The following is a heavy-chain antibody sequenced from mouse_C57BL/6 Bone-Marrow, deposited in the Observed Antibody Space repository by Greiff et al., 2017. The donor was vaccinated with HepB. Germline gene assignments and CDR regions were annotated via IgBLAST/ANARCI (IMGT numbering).Heavy chain of an antibody. Sequence: EVKLMESGAELVRPGASVKLSCTASGFNIKDYYMHWVKQRPEQGLEWIGRIDPEDGDTEYAPKFQGKATMTADTSSNTAYLQLSSLTSEDTAFYYCTHDGYRFAYWGQGTLVTVSA. D-gene: IGHD2-3*01. CDR3: THDGYRFAY. J-gene: IGHJ3*01. CDR1: GFNIKDYY. V-gene: IGHV14-1*01. CDR2: IDPEDGDT.